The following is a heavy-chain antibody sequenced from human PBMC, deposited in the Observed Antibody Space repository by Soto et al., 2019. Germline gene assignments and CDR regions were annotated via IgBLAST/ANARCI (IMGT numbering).Heavy chain of an antibody. CDR3: ARAGSPPTVPNNWFDP. J-gene: IGHJ5*02. CDR1: GYTFTSYG. V-gene: IGHV1-18*01. D-gene: IGHD4-17*01. CDR2: ISAYNGNT. Sequence: ASVKVSCKASGYTFTSYGISWVRQAPGQGLEWMGWISAYNGNTNYAQKLQGRVTMTTDTSTSTAYMELRSLRSDDTAVYYCARAGSPPTVPNNWFDPWGQVTLVTAPQ.